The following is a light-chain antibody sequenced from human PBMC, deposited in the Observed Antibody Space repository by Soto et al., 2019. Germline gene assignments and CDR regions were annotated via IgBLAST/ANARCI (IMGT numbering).Light chain of an antibody. V-gene: IGKV3-11*01. Sequence: EIVLTQSPATLSVSPGERATLSCRASQSVNKHLAWYQHKPGQAPRLLIYDTSYRATGIPARFSGSGSGTDFTLTISSLEPEDLAVYYCQQFGSSPWTFGQGTKVEIK. CDR1: QSVNKH. CDR3: QQFGSSPWT. CDR2: DTS. J-gene: IGKJ1*01.